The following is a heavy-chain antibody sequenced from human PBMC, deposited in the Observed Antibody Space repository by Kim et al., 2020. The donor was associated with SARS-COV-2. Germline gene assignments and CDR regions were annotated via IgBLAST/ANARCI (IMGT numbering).Heavy chain of an antibody. Sequence: SVKVSCKASGGTFSSYTISWVRQAPGQGLEWMGRIIPILGIANYAQKFQGRVTITADKSTSTAYMELSSLRSEDTAVYYCAGNSGYDSVGVSVGMDVWGQGTTVTVSS. J-gene: IGHJ6*02. CDR2: IIPILGIA. D-gene: IGHD5-12*01. CDR3: AGNSGYDSVGVSVGMDV. CDR1: GGTFSSYT. V-gene: IGHV1-69*02.